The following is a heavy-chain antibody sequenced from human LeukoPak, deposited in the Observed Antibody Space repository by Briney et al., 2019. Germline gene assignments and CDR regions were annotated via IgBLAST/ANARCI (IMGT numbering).Heavy chain of an antibody. CDR3: ARPHHTGSSSSWYWFDP. V-gene: IGHV5-51*01. D-gene: IGHD6-13*01. CDR2: IYPGDSDT. Sequence: GESLKISCKGSGYSFTSYWIGWVRQMPGKGLEWMGIIYPGDSDTRYSPSFQGQVTISADKSISTAYLQWSSLKASDTAMYYCARPHHTGSSSSWYWFDPWGQGTLVTVSS. CDR1: GYSFTSYW. J-gene: IGHJ5*02.